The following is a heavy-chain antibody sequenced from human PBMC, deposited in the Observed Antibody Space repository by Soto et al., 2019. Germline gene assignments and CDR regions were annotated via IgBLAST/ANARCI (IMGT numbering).Heavy chain of an antibody. V-gene: IGHV3-64D*06. J-gene: IGHJ4*02. CDR1: GFTFSSYA. CDR3: VKGEYYYDGSGYYPFDY. D-gene: IGHD3-22*01. Sequence: GGSLRLSCSASGFTFSSYAMHWVRQAPGKGLEYVSSISTNGGSTHYADSVKGRFTISRDNSKNTQYLQMSSLRADDTAVYYCVKGEYYYDGSGYYPFDYWSQGTLVTVSS. CDR2: ISTNGGST.